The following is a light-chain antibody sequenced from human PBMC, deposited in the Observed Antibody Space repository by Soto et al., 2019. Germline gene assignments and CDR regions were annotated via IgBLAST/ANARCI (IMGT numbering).Light chain of an antibody. V-gene: IGLV1-44*01. CDR1: ISNIGGNT. Sequence: QSVLTQPPSASGTPGQRVTISCSGSISNIGGNTVNWYQQLPGTAPKLLMYTNNQRPSGVPDRFSGSKSGTSASLAISGLQSEDEADYYCAAWDDSLNGVVFGRGTKVTVL. CDR2: TNN. J-gene: IGLJ2*01. CDR3: AAWDDSLNGVV.